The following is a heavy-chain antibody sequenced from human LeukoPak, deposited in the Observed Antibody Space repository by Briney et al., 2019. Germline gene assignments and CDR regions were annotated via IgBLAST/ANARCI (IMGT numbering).Heavy chain of an antibody. J-gene: IGHJ4*02. CDR2: ISWNSGSI. CDR1: GFTFDDYA. CDR3: AKAYVWGSYFDY. V-gene: IGHV3-9*01. D-gene: IGHD3-16*01. Sequence: GGSPRLSCAASGFTFDDYAMHWVRQAPGKGLEWVSGISWNSGSIGYADSVKGRFTISRDNAKNSLYLQMNSLRAEDTALYYCAKAYVWGSYFDYWGQGTLVTVSS.